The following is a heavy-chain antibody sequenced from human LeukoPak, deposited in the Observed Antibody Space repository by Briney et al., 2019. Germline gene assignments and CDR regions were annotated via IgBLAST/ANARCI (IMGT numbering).Heavy chain of an antibody. V-gene: IGHV3-30*02. CDR2: IRYDGSNK. D-gene: IGHD5-18*01. CDR3: AKEGSWIQLWLSFLDY. CDR1: GFTFSSYG. J-gene: IGHJ4*02. Sequence: GGSLRLSCAASGFTFSSYGMHWVRQAPGKGLEWVAFIRYDGSNKYYADSVKGRFTISRDNSKNTLYLQMNSLRAEDTAVYYCAKEGSWIQLWLSFLDYWGQGTLVTVSS.